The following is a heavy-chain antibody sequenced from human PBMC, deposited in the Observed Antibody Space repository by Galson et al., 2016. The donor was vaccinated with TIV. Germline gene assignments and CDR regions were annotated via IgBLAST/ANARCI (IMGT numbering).Heavy chain of an antibody. CDR3: ARDRRHCGNECFLRSYYGMDV. CDR1: GLIVSDNY. Sequence: SLRLSCATSGLIVSDNYMNWVRQAPGKGLEWVSVIDIDGSTRYADSVKGRFTISRDNSRNMLYLQMDSLRPDDTSVYYCARDRRHCGNECFLRSYYGMDVWGQGTTVTVSS. V-gene: IGHV3-66*02. D-gene: IGHD2-21*01. CDR2: IDIDGST. J-gene: IGHJ6*02.